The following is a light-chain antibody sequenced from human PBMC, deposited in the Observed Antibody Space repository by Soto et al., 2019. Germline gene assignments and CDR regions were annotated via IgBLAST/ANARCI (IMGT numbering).Light chain of an antibody. CDR1: QSVKSNY. Sequence: IVLTQSPGTLSLSPGDRATLSCRASQSVKSNYVAWYQQRPGQAPRLLIYGASTRATGIPERFSGSGSGTDFTLTISRLEPEDFAVFYCQQYGSSPLTFGLGTKVEIK. CDR2: GAS. V-gene: IGKV3-20*01. CDR3: QQYGSSPLT. J-gene: IGKJ1*01.